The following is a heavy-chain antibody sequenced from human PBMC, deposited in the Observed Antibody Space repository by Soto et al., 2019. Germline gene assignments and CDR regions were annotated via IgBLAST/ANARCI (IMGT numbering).Heavy chain of an antibody. Sequence: SETLSLTCTVSNGSISPYYWSWIRQPPGKGLEWIGYIYYNGNTKYNPSLKSRVTISLGTSKNEFSLRLTSVTAADTAVYFCARVPAMGGVISHWFDPWGPGTSVTVSS. CDR1: NGSISPYY. D-gene: IGHD3-16*02. V-gene: IGHV4-59*12. CDR3: ARVPAMGGVISHWFDP. J-gene: IGHJ5*02. CDR2: IYYNGNT.